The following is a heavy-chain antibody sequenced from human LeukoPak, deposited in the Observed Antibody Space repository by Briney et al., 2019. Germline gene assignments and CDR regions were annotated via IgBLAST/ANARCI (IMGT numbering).Heavy chain of an antibody. V-gene: IGHV3-21*01. CDR3: ARDHDIVVVVAAMGAFDI. CDR1: GFTFSCYS. D-gene: IGHD2-15*01. Sequence: GGSLRLSCAASGFTFSCYSMNWVRQAPGKGLEWVSSISSSSSYIYYADSVKGRFTISRDNAKNSLYLQMNSLRAEDTAVYYCARDHDIVVVVAAMGAFDIWGQGTTVTVSS. J-gene: IGHJ3*02. CDR2: ISSSSSYI.